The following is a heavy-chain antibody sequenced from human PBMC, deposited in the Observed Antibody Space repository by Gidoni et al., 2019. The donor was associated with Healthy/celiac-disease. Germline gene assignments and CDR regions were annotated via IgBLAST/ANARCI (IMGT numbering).Heavy chain of an antibody. D-gene: IGHD3-16*01. V-gene: IGHV4-34*01. CDR2: INHSGST. J-gene: IGHJ4*02. Sequence: QVQLQQWGAGLLKPSETLSLTCAVYGGSFSGYYWSWIRQPPGKGLERIGEINHSGSTNYNPSLKSRVTISVDTSKNQFSLKLSSVTAADTAVYYCARGTLGGYWGQGTLVTVSS. CDR1: GGSFSGYY. CDR3: ARGTLGGY.